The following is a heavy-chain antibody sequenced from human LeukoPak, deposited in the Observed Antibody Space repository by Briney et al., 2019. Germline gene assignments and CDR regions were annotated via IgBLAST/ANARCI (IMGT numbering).Heavy chain of an antibody. D-gene: IGHD6-13*01. CDR1: GFTFDDYA. Sequence: PGGSLRLSCAASGFTFDDYAMHWVRQAPGKGLEWVSGISWNSGSIGYADSVKGRFTISRDNAKNSLYLQMNSLRAEDTALYYCAKDRGGGSSSWYGGDYYYGMDVWGQGTTVTVSS. J-gene: IGHJ6*02. V-gene: IGHV3-9*01. CDR2: ISWNSGSI. CDR3: AKDRGGGSSSWYGGDYYYGMDV.